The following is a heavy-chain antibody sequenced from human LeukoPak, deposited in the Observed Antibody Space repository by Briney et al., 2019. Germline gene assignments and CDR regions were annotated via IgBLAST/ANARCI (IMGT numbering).Heavy chain of an antibody. CDR1: GYTFTSYG. V-gene: IGHV1-18*01. D-gene: IGHD4-23*01. CDR3: ARAPKLRASNYYLDY. CDR2: ISAYNGNT. J-gene: IGHJ4*02. Sequence: ASVKVSCKASGYTFTSYGISWVRQAPGQGLEWMGWISAYNGNTNYAQKLQGRVTMTTDTSTSTAYMELRSLRSDDTAVYYCARAPKLRASNYYLDYWGQGTLVTVSS.